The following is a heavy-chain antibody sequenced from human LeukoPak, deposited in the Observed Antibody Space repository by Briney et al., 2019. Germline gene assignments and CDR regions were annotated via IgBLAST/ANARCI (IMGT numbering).Heavy chain of an antibody. D-gene: IGHD3-10*01. CDR1: GFTLRNYW. V-gene: IGHV3-74*03. CDR2: INRDGTIT. J-gene: IGHJ4*02. Sequence: GGSLRLSCSASGFTLRNYWVHWVRQAPGKGLAWVSRINRDGTITKYADSVKGRFTVSRDNAKNTLNLQMNSLRAEDTAVYYCARDKKSGESSEIDYWGQGTLVTVSS. CDR3: ARDKKSGESSEIDY.